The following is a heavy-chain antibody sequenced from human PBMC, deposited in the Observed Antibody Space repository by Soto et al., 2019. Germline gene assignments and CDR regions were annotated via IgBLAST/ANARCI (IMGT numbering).Heavy chain of an antibody. CDR2: VSYSGVTT. V-gene: IGHV3-23*01. CDR3: AKNIDDILTGPEY. Sequence: GGSLRLSCAASGFNLRSFAMSWVRQAPGKGLEWVSGVSYSGVTTYYADSVKRRFTISRDNAKNTLFLQMDSLRAEDTALYYCAKNIDDILTGPEYWGQGALVTVSS. D-gene: IGHD3-9*01. J-gene: IGHJ4*02. CDR1: GFNLRSFA.